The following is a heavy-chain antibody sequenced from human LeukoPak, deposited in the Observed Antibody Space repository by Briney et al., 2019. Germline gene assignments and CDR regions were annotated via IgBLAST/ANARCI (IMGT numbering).Heavy chain of an antibody. J-gene: IGHJ4*02. D-gene: IGHD6-19*01. Sequence: AGGSLRLSCAASGFTFSSYAMSWVRQAPGKGLEWVSAISGSGGSTYYADSVKGRFTISRDSSKNTLYLQMNSLRAEDTAVYYCAKYPPEYSSGWFYFDCWDQGALVSVSS. CDR3: AKYPPEYSSGWFYFDC. CDR1: GFTFSSYA. CDR2: ISGSGGST. V-gene: IGHV3-23*01.